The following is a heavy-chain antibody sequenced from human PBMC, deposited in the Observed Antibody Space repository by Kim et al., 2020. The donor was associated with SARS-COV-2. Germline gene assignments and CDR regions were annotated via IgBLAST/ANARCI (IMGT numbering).Heavy chain of an antibody. Sequence: VKGRFTISRDNSKNTLYLQINSLRAEDTAVYYCAKTIFGVVIISYYYYMDVWGKGTTVTVSS. V-gene: IGHV3-23*01. J-gene: IGHJ6*03. CDR3: AKTIFGVVIISYYYYMDV. D-gene: IGHD3-3*01.